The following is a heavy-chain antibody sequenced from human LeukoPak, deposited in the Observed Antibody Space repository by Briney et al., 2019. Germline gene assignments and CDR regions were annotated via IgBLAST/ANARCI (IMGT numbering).Heavy chain of an antibody. CDR2: IYSAGRT. Sequence: GGSLRLSCAASGFTVSKNYYMNWVRPAPGKGLEWVSVIYSAGRTYYADSVKGRFTIARDNSKDTVYLQMNSLRAEDTAVYYCARGHAYGGAWYYFDCWGQGTLVTVSS. CDR1: GFTVSKNY. V-gene: IGHV3-53*01. CDR3: ARGHAYGGAWYYFDC. J-gene: IGHJ4*02. D-gene: IGHD4-23*01.